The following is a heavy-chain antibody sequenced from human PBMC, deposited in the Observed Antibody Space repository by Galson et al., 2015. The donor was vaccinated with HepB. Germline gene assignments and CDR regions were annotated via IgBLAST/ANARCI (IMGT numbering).Heavy chain of an antibody. V-gene: IGHV4-34*01. CDR2: INHSGST. CDR1: GGSFSGYY. J-gene: IGHJ3*02. D-gene: IGHD1-7*01. CDR3: ARDLVGYFGNYGRAFDI. Sequence: ETLSLTCAVYGGSFSGYYWSWIRQPPGKGLEWVGEINHSGSTNYNPSLKSRVTISVDTSRNQFSLKLTSVTAADTAVYYCARDLVGYFGNYGRAFDIWGQGTMVTVSS.